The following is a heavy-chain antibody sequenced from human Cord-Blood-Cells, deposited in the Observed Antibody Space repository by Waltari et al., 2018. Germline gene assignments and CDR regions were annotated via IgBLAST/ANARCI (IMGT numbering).Heavy chain of an antibody. D-gene: IGHD6-6*01. V-gene: IGHV3-30-3*01. CDR1: GFTFSSYA. J-gene: IGHJ3*02. CDR3: AREGDSSSNAFDI. CDR2: ISYDGSNK. Sequence: QVQLVESGGGVVQPGRSLRLSCAASGFTFSSYAMHWVRQAPGKGLEWVAVISYDGSNKYYADSVKGRVTISRDNSKNTLYLQMNSLRAEDTAVYYCAREGDSSSNAFDIWGQGTMVTVSS.